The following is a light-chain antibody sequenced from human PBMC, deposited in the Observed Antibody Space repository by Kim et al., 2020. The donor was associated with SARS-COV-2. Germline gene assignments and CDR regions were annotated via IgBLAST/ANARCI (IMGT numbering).Light chain of an antibody. V-gene: IGLV3-1*01. Sequence: VSPGQTASITCSGVKLGDKYACWYQQKPAQSPVLVIYQDSKRPSGIPERFSGSNSGNTATLTISGTQAMDEADYYCQAWDSSTAVVFGGGTQLTV. CDR3: QAWDSSTAVV. J-gene: IGLJ2*01. CDR2: QDS. CDR1: KLGDKY.